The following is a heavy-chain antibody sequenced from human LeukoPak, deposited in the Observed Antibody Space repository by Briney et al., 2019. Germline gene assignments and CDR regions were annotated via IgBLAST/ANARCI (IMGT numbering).Heavy chain of an antibody. CDR3: ILRGGAFDI. D-gene: IGHD3-9*01. Sequence: PGGSLRLSCAASGFTFSSYGMHWVRQAPGKGLEWVAVISYDGSNKYYADSVKGRFTISRDNSKNTLYLQMNSLRAEDTAVYYCILRGGAFDIWGQGTMVTVSS. J-gene: IGHJ3*02. CDR1: GFTFSSYG. V-gene: IGHV3-30*03. CDR2: ISYDGSNK.